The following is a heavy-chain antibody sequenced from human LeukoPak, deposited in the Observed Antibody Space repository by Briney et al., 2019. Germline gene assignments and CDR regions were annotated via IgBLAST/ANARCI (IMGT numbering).Heavy chain of an antibody. J-gene: IGHJ2*01. Sequence: SETLSLTCTVSGGSISSYYWSWIRQPAGKGLEWIGRIYTSGSTNYNPSLKSRVTMSVDTSKNQFSLKLSSVTAADTAVYYCARGPGLYGSGHFDLWGRGTLVTVSS. CDR1: GGSISSYY. CDR2: IYTSGST. CDR3: ARGPGLYGSGHFDL. V-gene: IGHV4-4*07. D-gene: IGHD6-25*01.